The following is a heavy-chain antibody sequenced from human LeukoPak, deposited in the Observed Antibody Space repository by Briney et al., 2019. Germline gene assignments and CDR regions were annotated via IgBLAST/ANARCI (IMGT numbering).Heavy chain of an antibody. CDR3: ARVGGCSGGSCYSGLEYDY. D-gene: IGHD2-15*01. J-gene: IGHJ4*02. Sequence: PSETLSLTCAVYGGFFSGYYWSWIRQPPGKGLEWIGEINHSGSTNYNPSLKSRVTISVDTSKNQFSLKLSSVTAADTAVYYCARVGGCSGGSCYSGLEYDYWGQGTLVTVSS. CDR2: INHSGST. V-gene: IGHV4-34*01. CDR1: GGFFSGYY.